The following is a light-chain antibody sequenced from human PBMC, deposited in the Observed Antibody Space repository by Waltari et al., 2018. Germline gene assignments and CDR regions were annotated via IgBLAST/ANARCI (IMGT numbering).Light chain of an antibody. Sequence: QSALTQPASVSGSPGQSLTISCTGSSSYVGSYDLVSWYQQHPGKAPKLLISEVSHRPSGVSTRFSGSKSGNTASLTISGLQAEDESDYYCSSHTTTSTLVIFGEGTKLTVL. CDR2: EVS. V-gene: IGLV2-14*02. CDR3: SSHTTTSTLVI. J-gene: IGLJ2*01. CDR1: SSYVGSYDL.